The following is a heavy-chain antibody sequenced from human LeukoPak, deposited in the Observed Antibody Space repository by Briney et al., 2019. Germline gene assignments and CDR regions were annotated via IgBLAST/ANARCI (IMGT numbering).Heavy chain of an antibody. D-gene: IGHD5-18*01. J-gene: IGHJ4*02. Sequence: ESLKISCKGSGYNFTSYWITWVRQMPGKGLEWMGRIDPSDSYTNYSPSFQGHVTISSDKSISTAYLQWSSPKASDTAMYYCARHRGIQLWLRDLDYWGQGSLVTVSS. CDR3: ARHRGIQLWLRDLDY. V-gene: IGHV5-10-1*01. CDR2: IDPSDSYT. CDR1: GYNFTSYW.